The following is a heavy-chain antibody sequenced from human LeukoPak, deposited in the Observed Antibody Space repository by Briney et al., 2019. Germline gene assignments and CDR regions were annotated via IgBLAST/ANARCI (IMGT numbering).Heavy chain of an antibody. CDR3: ARGHSSGWYYFDY. J-gene: IGHJ4*02. V-gene: IGHV3-30-3*01. CDR1: GFTFSTYS. D-gene: IGHD6-19*01. Sequence: GGSLRLSCAASGFTFSTYSMHWVRQAPGKGLEWVAVISYDGSKKYYADSVKGRFTISRDNSKKTLFLQMDSLRVEDTTVYYCARGHSSGWYYFDYWGQGTLVTVSS. CDR2: ISYDGSKK.